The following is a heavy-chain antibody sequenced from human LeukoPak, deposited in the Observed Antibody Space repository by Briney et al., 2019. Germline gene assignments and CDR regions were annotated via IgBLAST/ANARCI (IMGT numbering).Heavy chain of an antibody. CDR3: ARDVTRAAAGNFGY. J-gene: IGHJ4*02. Sequence: GASVKVSCKASGHTFTSYGISWVRQAPGQGLEWMGWISAYNGNTNYAQKLQGRVTMTTDTSTSTAYMELRSLRSDDTAVYYCARDVTRAAAGNFGYWGQGTLVTVSS. CDR2: ISAYNGNT. CDR1: GHTFTSYG. D-gene: IGHD6-13*01. V-gene: IGHV1-18*04.